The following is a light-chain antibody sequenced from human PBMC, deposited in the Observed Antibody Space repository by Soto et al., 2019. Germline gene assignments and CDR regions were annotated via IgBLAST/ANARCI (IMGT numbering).Light chain of an antibody. Sequence: QSALTQPASVSGSPGQSITISCTGTSSDVGNYDYVSWYQQYPGKAPKLMIYAVSRRPSGVSNRFSGSKSDNTASLTISGLQAEDEADYYCTSYTPSSTYVFGTGTKVTVL. V-gene: IGLV2-14*03. CDR3: TSYTPSSTYV. CDR2: AVS. J-gene: IGLJ1*01. CDR1: SSDVGNYDY.